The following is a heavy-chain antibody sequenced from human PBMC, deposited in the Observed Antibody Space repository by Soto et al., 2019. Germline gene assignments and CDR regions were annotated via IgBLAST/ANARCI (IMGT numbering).Heavy chain of an antibody. CDR2: INYRGTT. J-gene: IGHJ4*02. Sequence: QVQLQESGPGLVKPSQTLSLTCTVSGGSIIDGQTYLNWIRQHPERGLEWMGYINYRGTTNYSPALKSRILIAIDTSKNQFTLRLTAVTAADMAVYYCTRDAPGVAPYWGQGTLVNVSS. V-gene: IGHV4-31*03. CDR1: GGSIIDGQTY. CDR3: TRDAPGVAPY. D-gene: IGHD2-2*01.